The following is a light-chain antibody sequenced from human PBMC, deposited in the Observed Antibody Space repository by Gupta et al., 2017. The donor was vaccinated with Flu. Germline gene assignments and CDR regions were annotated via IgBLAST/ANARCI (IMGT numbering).Light chain of an antibody. J-gene: IGLJ3*02. CDR1: SSSIGNNY. CDR2: ETN. Sequence: QSVLTQPPSVSAAPAQKVTISCSGSSSSIGNNYVSWYQQFPGTAPKLLIYETNRRPSGIPDRFSGSKSGTSATLGITGLQTGDEADYYCASWDNSLSATVFGGGTKVTVL. CDR3: ASWDNSLSATV. V-gene: IGLV1-51*02.